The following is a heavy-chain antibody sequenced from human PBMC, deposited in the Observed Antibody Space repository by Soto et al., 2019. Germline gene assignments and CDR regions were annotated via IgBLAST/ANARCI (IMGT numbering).Heavy chain of an antibody. V-gene: IGHV3-33*01. CDR2: IWADGSNV. D-gene: IGHD6-6*01. CDR3: ARDGQQLVPYGLDA. CDR1: GFTFSSHG. J-gene: IGHJ6*02. Sequence: QVQLVESGGGVVQAGRSLRLSCAASGFTFSSHGIHWVRQAPGKGLEWVAFIWADGSNVEYADSVKGRFTMSRDSSKNTVDLQMNSLRAEDTAVYSCARDGQQLVPYGLDAWGQGTTVTVSS.